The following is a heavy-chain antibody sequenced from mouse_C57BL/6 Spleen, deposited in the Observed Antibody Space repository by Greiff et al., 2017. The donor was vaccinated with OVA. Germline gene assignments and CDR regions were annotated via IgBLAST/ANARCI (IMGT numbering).Heavy chain of an antibody. J-gene: IGHJ2*01. CDR2: IDPEDGET. CDR1: GFNIKDYY. CDR3: ASTGVVPSYCDY. D-gene: IGHD1-1*01. V-gene: IGHV14-2*01. Sequence: EVKLMESGAELVKPGASVKLSCTASGFNIKDYYMHWVKQRTEQGLEWIGRIDPEDGETKYAQKFQGKATLTADTSSNTAYLQLSSLTSEGSAVNCGASTGVVPSYCDYWGQGTTLTVSS.